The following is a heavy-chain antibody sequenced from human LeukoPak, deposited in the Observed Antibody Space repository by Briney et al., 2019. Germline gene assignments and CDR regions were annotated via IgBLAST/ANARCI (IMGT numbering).Heavy chain of an antibody. CDR3: ARAYGHWYYYDSSGSFDP. J-gene: IGHJ5*02. CDR2: INHSGST. Sequence: SETLSLTCAVYGGSFSGYYWSWIRQPPGKGLEWIGEINHSGSTNYNPSLKSRVTMSVDTSKNQFSLKLSSVTAADTAVYYCARAYGHWYYYDSSGSFDPWGQGTLVTVSS. CDR1: GGSFSGYY. V-gene: IGHV4-34*01. D-gene: IGHD3-22*01.